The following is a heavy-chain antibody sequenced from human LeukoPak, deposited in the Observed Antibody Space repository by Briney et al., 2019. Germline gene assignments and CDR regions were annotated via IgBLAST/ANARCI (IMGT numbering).Heavy chain of an antibody. CDR3: TRQPESPEYDYYDSSGLDY. V-gene: IGHV3-73*01. D-gene: IGHD3-22*01. CDR1: GFTFSGSA. CDR2: IRSKANSYAT. Sequence: GGSLRLSCAASGFTFSGSAMHWVRQASGKGLEWVGRIRSKANSYATAYAASVKGRFTISRDDSKNTAYLQMNSLKTEDTAVYYCTRQPESPEYDYYDSSGLDYWGQGTLVTVSS. J-gene: IGHJ4*02.